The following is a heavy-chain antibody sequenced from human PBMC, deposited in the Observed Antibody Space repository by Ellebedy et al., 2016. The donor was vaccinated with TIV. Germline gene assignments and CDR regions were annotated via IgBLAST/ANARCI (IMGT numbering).Heavy chain of an antibody. D-gene: IGHD4-17*01. CDR1: GGSITSSY. CDR2: IYYSGST. Sequence: SETLSLXXTVSGGSITSSYWTWFRQPPGKGLEWIGYIYYSGSTNYNPSLKSRVTISVDTSKNQLSLKLSSVTAADTAVYYCARDLTTPGGMDVWGQGTTVTVSS. J-gene: IGHJ6*02. CDR3: ARDLTTPGGMDV. V-gene: IGHV4-59*01.